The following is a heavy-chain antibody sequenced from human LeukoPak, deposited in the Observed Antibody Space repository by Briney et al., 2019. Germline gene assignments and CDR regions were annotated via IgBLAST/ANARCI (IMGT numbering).Heavy chain of an antibody. D-gene: IGHD3-22*01. V-gene: IGHV1-18*04. Sequence: ASVKVSCKASGYTITNNYMHWVRQAPGQGLEWMGWISAYNGNTNYAQKLQGRVTMTTDTSTSTAYMELSSLRSEDTAVYYCARGYSSGYYYYYYYMDVWGKGTTVTISS. CDR2: ISAYNGNT. CDR3: ARGYSSGYYYYYYYMDV. J-gene: IGHJ6*03. CDR1: GYTITNNY.